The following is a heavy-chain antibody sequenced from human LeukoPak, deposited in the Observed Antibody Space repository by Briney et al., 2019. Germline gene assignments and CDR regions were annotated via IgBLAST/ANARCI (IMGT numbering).Heavy chain of an antibody. CDR1: GYSIISGDY. CDR3: ARGMDV. V-gene: IGHV4-38-2*01. J-gene: IGHJ6*04. CDR2: IYHSGST. Sequence: KPSETLSLTFAVSGYSIISGDYWGWIRQPPWNGLEWIGIIYHSGSTYYNPSLKSRVTISVDTSKTQFSLKLSSVTAADTAVYYCARGMDVWGKGHTVTVSS.